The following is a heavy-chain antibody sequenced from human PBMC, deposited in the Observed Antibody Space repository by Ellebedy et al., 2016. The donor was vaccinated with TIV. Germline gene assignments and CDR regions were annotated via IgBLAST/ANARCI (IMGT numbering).Heavy chain of an antibody. CDR3: ARAPGAGSR. CDR1: GFTFSDHH. D-gene: IGHD3-10*01. Sequence: GESLKISXAASGFTFSDHHMDWARQAPGKGLEWVGRLRSKLRGYTTEYAASVRGRFTISRDDSTNSLYLQMNSLKTEDTAVYYCARAPGAGSRWGQGTLVTVSS. CDR2: LRSKLRGYTT. V-gene: IGHV3-72*01. J-gene: IGHJ4*02.